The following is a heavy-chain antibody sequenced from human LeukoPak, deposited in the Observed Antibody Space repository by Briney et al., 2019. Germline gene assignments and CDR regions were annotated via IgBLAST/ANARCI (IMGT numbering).Heavy chain of an antibody. D-gene: IGHD6-13*01. CDR3: ARSIAAAGTPYGMDV. Sequence: DSVKGRFTISRDNSKNTLYLQMNSLRAEDTAVYYCARSIAAAGTPYGMDVWGQGTTVTVSS. V-gene: IGHV3-23*01. J-gene: IGHJ6*02.